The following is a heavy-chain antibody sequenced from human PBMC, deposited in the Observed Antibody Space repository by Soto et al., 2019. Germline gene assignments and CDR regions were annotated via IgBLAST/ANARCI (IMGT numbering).Heavy chain of an antibody. J-gene: IGHJ4*02. CDR3: ARDRYYGGNGSDY. V-gene: IGHV1-69*08. CDR2: IIPILGIA. D-gene: IGHD4-17*01. Sequence: QVQLVQSGAEVKKPGSSVKVSCKASGGTFSSYTISWVRQAPGQGLEWMGRIIPILGIANYAQKFQGRVTITADKSTSTAYMELSSLRSEDTAVYYCARDRYYGGNGSDYWGQGTLVTVSS. CDR1: GGTFSSYT.